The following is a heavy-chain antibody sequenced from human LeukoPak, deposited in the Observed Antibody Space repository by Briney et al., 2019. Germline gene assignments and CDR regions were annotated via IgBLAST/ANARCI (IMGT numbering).Heavy chain of an antibody. CDR3: TRGSIAYYYMDV. Sequence: SETLSLTCAVYGGSFSGYYWSWIRQPPGKGPEWIGEINHSGSTNYNPSLKSRVTISVDTSKNQFSLKLSSVTAADTAVYYCTRGSIAYYYMDVWGKGTTVTISS. V-gene: IGHV4-34*01. CDR1: GGSFSGYY. J-gene: IGHJ6*03. D-gene: IGHD3-22*01. CDR2: INHSGST.